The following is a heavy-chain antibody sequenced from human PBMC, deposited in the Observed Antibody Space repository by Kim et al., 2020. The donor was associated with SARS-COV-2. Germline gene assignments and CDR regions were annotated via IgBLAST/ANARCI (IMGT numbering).Heavy chain of an antibody. CDR3: ARIPFDSSGYYPPERFDP. J-gene: IGHJ5*02. Sequence: SETLSLTCTVSGGSINSSSYYWGWIRQPPGKGLEWIGSIYYSGSTYYNPSLKSRVTISVDTSKNQFSLKLSSVTAADTAVYYCARIPFDSSGYYPPERFDPWGQGTLVTVSS. D-gene: IGHD3-22*01. V-gene: IGHV4-39*01. CDR2: IYYSGST. CDR1: GGSINSSSYY.